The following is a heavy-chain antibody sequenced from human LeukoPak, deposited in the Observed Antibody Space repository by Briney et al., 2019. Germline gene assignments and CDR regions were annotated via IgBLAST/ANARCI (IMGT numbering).Heavy chain of an antibody. CDR3: ARGGASSRCFGY. Sequence: PSETLSLTCTVSGGSISGHFWSWIRQPPGKGLEWIGFVSYSGDTNYSPSFNGRVTISLDTSKSQFSLNLNSVTAADTAVYFCARGGASSRCFGYWGQGTLVTVSS. D-gene: IGHD1-26*01. CDR2: VSYSGDT. CDR1: GGSISGHF. V-gene: IGHV4-59*11. J-gene: IGHJ4*02.